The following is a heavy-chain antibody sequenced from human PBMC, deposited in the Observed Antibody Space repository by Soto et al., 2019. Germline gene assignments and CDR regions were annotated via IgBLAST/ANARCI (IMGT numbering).Heavy chain of an antibody. J-gene: IGHJ4*02. Sequence: GGSLRLSCAASGFTFSSYSMNWVRQAPGKGLEWVSYISSSSSTIYYADSVKGRFTISRDNAKNSLYLQMNSLRAEDTAVYYCARDPTNHCSSTSCPFDYWGQGTLVTVSS. CDR3: ARDPTNHCSSTSCPFDY. CDR1: GFTFSSYS. CDR2: ISSSSSTI. D-gene: IGHD2-2*01. V-gene: IGHV3-48*01.